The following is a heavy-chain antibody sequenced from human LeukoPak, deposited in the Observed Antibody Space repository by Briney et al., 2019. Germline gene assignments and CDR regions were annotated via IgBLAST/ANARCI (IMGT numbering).Heavy chain of an antibody. CDR2: INNDGSNT. V-gene: IGHV3-74*01. J-gene: IGHJ4*02. D-gene: IGHD2-2*01. CDR3: ARDVDHAPDS. Sequence: PGGSLRLSCAASDFTFSNYWMLWVRQAPGKGLVWVSRINNDGSNTNYADSVKGRFTIFRDNAKNTLYPQMNSLRAEDTAVYFCARDVDHAPDSWGQGTLVTVS. CDR1: DFTFSNYW.